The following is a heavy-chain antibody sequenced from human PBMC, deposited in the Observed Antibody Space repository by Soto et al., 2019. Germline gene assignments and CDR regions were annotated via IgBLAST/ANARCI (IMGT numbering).Heavy chain of an antibody. CDR2: INPNSGGT. CDR3: ARGGYSGYDFDY. CDR1: GYTFTGYY. V-gene: IGHV1-2*04. J-gene: IGHJ4*02. Sequence: QVHLVQSGAEVKKPGASVKVSCKASGYTFTGYYMHWVRQAPGQGLEWMGWINPNSGGTNYAQKFQGWXXMXRXPSISTAYMELSRLRSDDTAVYYCARGGYSGYDFDYWGQGTLVTVSS. D-gene: IGHD5-12*01.